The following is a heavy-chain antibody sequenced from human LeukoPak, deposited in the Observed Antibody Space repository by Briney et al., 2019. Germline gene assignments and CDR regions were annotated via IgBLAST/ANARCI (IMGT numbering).Heavy chain of an antibody. V-gene: IGHV3-11*04. CDR2: ISSISSTI. CDR1: GFTFSDYY. J-gene: IGHJ4*02. CDR3: ATHVRGVIPYYFDY. D-gene: IGHD3-10*01. Sequence: GGSLRLSCAASGFTFSDYYMSWIRQAPGKGLGWVSYISSISSTIYYENSVKGRLTISRDNAKNSLYLQMNSLRAEDTAVYYCATHVRGVIPYYFDYWGQGTLVTVSS.